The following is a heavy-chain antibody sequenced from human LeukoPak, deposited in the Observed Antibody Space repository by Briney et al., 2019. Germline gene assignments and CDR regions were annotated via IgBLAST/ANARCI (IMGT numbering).Heavy chain of an antibody. CDR2: IYHAGIT. Sequence: XYWXTWVRQPPGXXXQWIGEIYHAGITNYKSTLKSRVTISVDXXNKXFSLKLTSVTAADTAIYYCXXXXXXXXXXXXXXDVXXKXXXXIVSS. CDR3: XXXXXXXXXXXXXXDV. V-gene: IGHV4-4*02. CDR1: XYW. J-gene: IGHJ6*03.